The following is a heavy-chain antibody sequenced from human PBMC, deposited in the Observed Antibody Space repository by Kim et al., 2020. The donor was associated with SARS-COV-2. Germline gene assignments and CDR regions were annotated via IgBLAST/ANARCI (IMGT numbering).Heavy chain of an antibody. CDR1: GFTFSSYG. Sequence: GGSLRLSCAASGFTFSSYGMHWVRQAPGKGLEWVAVISYDGSNKYYADSVKGRFTISRDNSKNTLYLQMNSLRAEDTAVYYCARDRLWFGELFVSPIWFDPWGQGTLVTVSS. V-gene: IGHV3-33*05. CDR2: ISYDGSNK. CDR3: ARDRLWFGELFVSPIWFDP. J-gene: IGHJ5*02. D-gene: IGHD3-10*01.